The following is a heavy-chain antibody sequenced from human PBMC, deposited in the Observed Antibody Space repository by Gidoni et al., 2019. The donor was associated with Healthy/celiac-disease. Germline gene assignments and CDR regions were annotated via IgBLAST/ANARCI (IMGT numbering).Heavy chain of an antibody. Sequence: QVQLVQSGAEVKTPGSSVQVSCKASGGTFSSYAISWVRQAPGQGLEWMGRIIPILGIANYAQKFQGRVTITADKSTSTAYMELSSLRSEDTAVYYCARDPVGWFDPWGQGTLVTVSS. D-gene: IGHD1-26*01. CDR2: IIPILGIA. CDR3: ARDPVGWFDP. CDR1: GGTFSSYA. V-gene: IGHV1-69*09. J-gene: IGHJ5*02.